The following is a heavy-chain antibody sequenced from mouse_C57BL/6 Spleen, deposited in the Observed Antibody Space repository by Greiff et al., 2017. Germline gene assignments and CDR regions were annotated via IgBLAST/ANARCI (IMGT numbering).Heavy chain of an antibody. D-gene: IGHD4-1*01. Sequence: QVQLKHSGAELARPGASVTLSCKASGYTFTDYEMHWVKQTPVHGLEWIGAIDPETGGTAYNQKFKGKAILTADKSSSTAYMELRSLTSEDSAVYYCTRGTNWDNYWGQGTTLTVSS. V-gene: IGHV1-15*01. CDR2: IDPETGGT. CDR1: GYTFTDYE. CDR3: TRGTNWDNY. J-gene: IGHJ2*01.